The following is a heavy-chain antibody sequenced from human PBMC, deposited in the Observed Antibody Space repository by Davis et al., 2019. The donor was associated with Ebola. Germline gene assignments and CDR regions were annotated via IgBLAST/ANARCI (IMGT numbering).Heavy chain of an antibody. CDR3: AKGGYFDSLEIDS. Sequence: PGGSLRLSCAASGFTFTTYALTWVRQTPGQGLEWVSTISYSGGSTYYADSVKGRFTISRDNSNNTLFLQMNSLRAEDTAVYYCAKGGYFDSLEIDSWGQGTLVTVSS. V-gene: IGHV3-23*01. CDR1: GFTFTTYA. J-gene: IGHJ4*02. D-gene: IGHD3-9*01. CDR2: ISYSGGST.